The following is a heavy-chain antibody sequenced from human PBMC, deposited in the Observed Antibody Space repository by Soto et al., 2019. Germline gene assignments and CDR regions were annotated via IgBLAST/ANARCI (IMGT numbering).Heavy chain of an antibody. CDR3: ARSSGGDILTGYPNY. CDR1: GYTFTNYG. Sequence: ASVKVSCKASGYTFTNYGISWVRQAPGQGLEWMGWISAYNGNTKYAQKFQGRVTITADKSTSTAYMELSSLRSEDTAVYYCARSSGGDILTGYPNYWGQGTPVTAPQ. D-gene: IGHD3-9*01. V-gene: IGHV1-18*01. J-gene: IGHJ4*02. CDR2: ISAYNGNT.